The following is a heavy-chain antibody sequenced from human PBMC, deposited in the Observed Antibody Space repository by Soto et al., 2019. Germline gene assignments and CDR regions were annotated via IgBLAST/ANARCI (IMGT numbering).Heavy chain of an antibody. CDR3: ARASRYYWNYMMY. CDR2: VSAYNVNT. J-gene: IGHJ4*02. Sequence: QVQLVQSGAEVKKPGASVKVSCKASGYTFSNDAITWVRQAPRQGLEWMGWVSAYNVNTNYAQKFKGRVTMTTDTSTSTAYMEMRSLRYDDTAVYFCARASRYYWNYMMYWGQGTLVTVSS. V-gene: IGHV1-18*01. D-gene: IGHD1-7*01. CDR1: GYTFSNDA.